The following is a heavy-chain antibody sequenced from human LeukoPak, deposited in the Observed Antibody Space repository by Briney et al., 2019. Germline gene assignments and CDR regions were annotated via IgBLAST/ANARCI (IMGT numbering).Heavy chain of an antibody. CDR2: INPNSGGT. D-gene: IGHD6-13*01. CDR1: GGTFSSYA. CDR3: ARGITAAGRFNWFDP. Sequence: ASVKVSCKASGGTFSSYAISWVRQAPGQGLEWMGWINPNSGGTNYAQKFQGRVTMTRDTSISTAYMELSRLRSDDTAVYYCARGITAAGRFNWFDPWGQGTLVTVSS. J-gene: IGHJ5*02. V-gene: IGHV1-2*02.